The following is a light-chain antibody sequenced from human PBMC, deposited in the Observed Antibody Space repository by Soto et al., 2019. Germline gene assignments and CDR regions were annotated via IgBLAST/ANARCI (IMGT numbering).Light chain of an antibody. CDR1: SSNIGTNN. CDR2: SNN. V-gene: IGLV1-44*01. J-gene: IGLJ3*02. CDR3: AAWDDSLNGWV. Sequence: QSVVTQPHSASGTPGQRVTISCSGSSSNIGTNNVGWYQHLPGMAPKLLMFSNNQRPSWVPERFSASKSGTSASLAISGLQSEYEGDYYCAAWDDSLNGWVFGGGTKLTVL.